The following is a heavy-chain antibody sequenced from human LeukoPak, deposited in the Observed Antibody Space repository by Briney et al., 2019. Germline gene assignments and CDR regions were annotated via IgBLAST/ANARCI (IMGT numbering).Heavy chain of an antibody. J-gene: IGHJ4*02. CDR3: ARDVDYHATSECFDY. D-gene: IGHD1-26*01. Sequence: GGSLRLSCAASGCTFSSYWRHWVRQAPGKGLVWVSRINSDGSSTTYADSVKGRFTISRDNAKNTLYLQMNSLRPEDTAVYYCARDVDYHATSECFDYWGQGTLVTVSS. CDR1: GCTFSSYW. CDR2: INSDGSST. V-gene: IGHV3-74*03.